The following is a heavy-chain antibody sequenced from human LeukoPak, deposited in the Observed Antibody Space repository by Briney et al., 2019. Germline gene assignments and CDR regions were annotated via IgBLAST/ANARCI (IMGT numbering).Heavy chain of an antibody. Sequence: PSETLSLTCAVYDGSFSAYYWTWIRQPPGKGLEWIGEINHSGNTNYNPSLKSRVTISVDTSKNQFSLKLSSVTAADTAVYYCARQVLLWFGSRWYYYYYMDVWGKGTTVTVSS. V-gene: IGHV4-34*01. D-gene: IGHD3-10*01. J-gene: IGHJ6*03. CDR1: DGSFSAYY. CDR2: INHSGNT. CDR3: ARQVLLWFGSRWYYYYYMDV.